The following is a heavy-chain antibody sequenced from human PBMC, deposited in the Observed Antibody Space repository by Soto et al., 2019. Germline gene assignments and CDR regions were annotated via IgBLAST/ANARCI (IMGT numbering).Heavy chain of an antibody. CDR3: AEFSSTVTTFD. D-gene: IGHD4-17*01. CDR2: INHDGSEK. J-gene: IGHJ4*02. Sequence: GGSLRLSCAASGFTFSNYWMSWVRQAPGKGLGWLANINHDGSEKYYVDSVKGRFTISRDNAKNSLSLQMSSLRVEDTAVYYCAEFSSTVTTFDWGQGTLVTVSS. V-gene: IGHV3-7*01. CDR1: GFTFSNYW.